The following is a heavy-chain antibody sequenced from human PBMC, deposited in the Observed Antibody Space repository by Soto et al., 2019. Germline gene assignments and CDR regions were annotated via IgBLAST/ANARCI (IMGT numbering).Heavy chain of an antibody. D-gene: IGHD1-26*01. J-gene: IGHJ4*02. V-gene: IGHV1-18*01. CDR3: ARGPTSGSFSLTARY. CDR2: MSGQIAKT. CDR1: GYSFHIYG. Sequence: QVQLVQSGPEVKKPGTSVKVSCQTSGYSFHIYGIISVRQAPGQELEWMGWMSGQIAKTNYAQKFQGKVSMTTDTSTSTVYLALTTLTSEDTAISFCARGPTSGSFSLTARYWGQGTLVTVSS.